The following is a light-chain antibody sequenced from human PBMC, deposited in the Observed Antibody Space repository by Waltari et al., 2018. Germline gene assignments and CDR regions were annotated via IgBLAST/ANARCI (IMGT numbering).Light chain of an antibody. CDR3: QHYESLPVT. Sequence: EIVLTQFPDSLSLSQGERATLSRSASQSISKYLARYQQKPVQAPRLLIYHASSRAAGIPDRFSGSASGTDFSLSISRLEPEDFAVYYCQHYESLPVTFGQGTKVE. CDR1: QSISKY. V-gene: IGKV3-20*01. J-gene: IGKJ1*01. CDR2: HAS.